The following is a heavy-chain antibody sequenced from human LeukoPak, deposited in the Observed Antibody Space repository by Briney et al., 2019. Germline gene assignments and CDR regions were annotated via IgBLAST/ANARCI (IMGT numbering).Heavy chain of an antibody. CDR2: INHSGST. Sequence: PSETLSLTCAVYGGSFSGYYWSWIRQPPGKGLEWIGEINHSGSTNYNPSLKSRVTISVDTSKNQFSLKLSSVTAADTAVYYCARVMGDGYKRAFDYWGQGTLVTVSS. CDR3: ARVMGDGYKRAFDY. V-gene: IGHV4-34*01. J-gene: IGHJ4*02. D-gene: IGHD5-24*01. CDR1: GGSFSGYY.